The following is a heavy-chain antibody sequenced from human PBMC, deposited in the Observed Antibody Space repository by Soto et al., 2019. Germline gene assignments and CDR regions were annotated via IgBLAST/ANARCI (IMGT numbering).Heavy chain of an antibody. CDR1: GLSLSNGRLG. D-gene: IGHD2-2*01. V-gene: IGHV2-26*01. Sequence: QVTLKESGPVLVKPTETLTLTCTVSGLSLSNGRLGVSWIRQPPGKALEWLAHIFSNDDKSYSTSLKSRLTISMDTSISQVVLTLTNIDPVDSATYSCALILDCSRTDCYLASFDPWGQGTLVTVSS. CDR2: IFSNDDK. J-gene: IGHJ5*02. CDR3: ALILDCSRTDCYLASFDP.